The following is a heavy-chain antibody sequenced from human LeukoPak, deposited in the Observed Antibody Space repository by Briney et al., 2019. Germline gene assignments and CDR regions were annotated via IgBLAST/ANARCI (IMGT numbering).Heavy chain of an antibody. Sequence: GGSVRLSCAASGFTFSSYWMSWVRQAPGKGLEWVSSISTNSSYINYADSVKGRLTISRDNVKNSLYLQMNSLRAEDTAVYYCARDPTPRYCSGGSCYTHYGMDVWGQGTTVTVSS. D-gene: IGHD2-15*01. CDR3: ARDPTPRYCSGGSCYTHYGMDV. J-gene: IGHJ6*02. CDR2: ISTNSSYI. CDR1: GFTFSSYW. V-gene: IGHV3-21*01.